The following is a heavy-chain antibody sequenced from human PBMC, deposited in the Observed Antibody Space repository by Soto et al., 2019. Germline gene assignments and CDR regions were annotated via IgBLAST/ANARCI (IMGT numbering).Heavy chain of an antibody. CDR3: ASGWNYDXSYDAFDI. V-gene: IGHV4-59*12. CDR2: MYNTGST. D-gene: IGHD3-22*01. Sequence: SETLSLTCTVSGGSISGYYWSWIRQPPGKGLEWIGYMYNTGSTVYNPSFKSRVTISVDTSKNQFSLKLSSVTAADTAVYYCASGWNYDXSYDAFDIWGQGTMVTVS. J-gene: IGHJ3*02. CDR1: GGSISGYY.